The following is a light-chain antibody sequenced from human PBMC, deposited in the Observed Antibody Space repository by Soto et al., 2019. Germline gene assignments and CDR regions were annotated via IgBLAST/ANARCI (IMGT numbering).Light chain of an antibody. CDR3: QQYGSSPLVT. Sequence: EIVLTQSPGTLSLSPGERATLSCRASQSVLGNYLAWYQQKPGQTPRPLIYGASSRATGIPERFSGSGSGTDFTLTISRLEPEDFAVYYCQQYGSSPLVTFGPGTKVDIK. J-gene: IGKJ3*01. CDR2: GAS. V-gene: IGKV3-20*01. CDR1: QSVLGNY.